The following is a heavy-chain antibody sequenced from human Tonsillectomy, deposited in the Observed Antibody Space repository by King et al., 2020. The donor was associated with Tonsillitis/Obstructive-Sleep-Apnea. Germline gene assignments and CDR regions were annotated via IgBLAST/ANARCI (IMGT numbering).Heavy chain of an antibody. CDR3: ARAVLDWSGYWDY. V-gene: IGHV4-59*01. D-gene: IGHD3-3*01. CDR1: GGSISSYY. CDR2: MYDSGST. Sequence: VQLQESGPGLVKPSETLSLTCTVSGGSISSYYWSWIRQPPGKGLEWMGYMYDSGSTNYNPSLKSRVTISIDTSKNQFSLKLSSVTAADTAVYYCARAVLDWSGYWDYWGQGTLVTVSS. J-gene: IGHJ4*02.